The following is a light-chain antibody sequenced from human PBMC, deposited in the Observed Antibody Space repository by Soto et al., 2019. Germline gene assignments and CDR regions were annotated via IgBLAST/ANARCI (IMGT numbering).Light chain of an antibody. J-gene: IGKJ5*01. CDR2: AAS. CDR1: QSINTY. CDR3: QQSSIAPIT. V-gene: IGKV1-39*01. Sequence: IQLTQFPSSLSASVGDRVAITCRASQSINTYLNWYQQKPGRAPNLLIYAASTLQRGFPSRFTGSGAGTDFTLTITGLQPEDFATYYCQQSSIAPITFGQGTRLE.